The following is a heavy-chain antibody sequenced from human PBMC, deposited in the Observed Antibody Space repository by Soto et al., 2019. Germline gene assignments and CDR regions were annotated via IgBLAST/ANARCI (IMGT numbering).Heavy chain of an antibody. V-gene: IGHV4-59*01. CDR3: ARGGWGVADRNASDI. Sequence: PSETLSLTCTVSGGSISSYYWSWIRQPPGKGLEWIGYIYYSGSTNYNPSLKSRVTISVDTSKNQFSLKLSSVTAADTAVYYCARGGWGVADRNASDISGQWTIVTVSS. CDR2: IYYSGST. J-gene: IGHJ3*02. D-gene: IGHD3-10*01. CDR1: GGSISSYY.